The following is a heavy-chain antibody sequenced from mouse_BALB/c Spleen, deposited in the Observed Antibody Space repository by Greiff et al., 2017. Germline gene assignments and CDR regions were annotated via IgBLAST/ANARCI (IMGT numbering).Heavy chain of an antibody. CDR3: ARKRDYGWYFDV. Sequence: VKLMESGAELVKPGASVKMSCKAFGYTFTTYPIEWMKQNHGKSLEWIGNFHPYNDDTKYNEKFKGKAKLTVEKSSSTVYLELSRLTSDDSAVYYCARKRDYGWYFDVWGAGTTVTVSS. V-gene: IGHV1-47*01. CDR1: GYTFTTYP. D-gene: IGHD2-4*01. CDR2: FHPYNDDT. J-gene: IGHJ1*01.